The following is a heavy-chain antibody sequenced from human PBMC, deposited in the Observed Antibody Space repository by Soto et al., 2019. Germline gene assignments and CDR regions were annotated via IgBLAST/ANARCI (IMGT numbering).Heavy chain of an antibody. V-gene: IGHV1-2*04. Sequence: ASLKVSCKASGYTFTSYGISWVRQAPGQGLEWMGWINPNSGGTNYAQKFQGWVTMTRDTSISTAYMELSRLRSDDTAVYYCARDQGGGSYFGYWGQGTLVTVSS. J-gene: IGHJ4*02. D-gene: IGHD1-26*01. CDR1: GYTFTSYG. CDR3: ARDQGGGSYFGY. CDR2: INPNSGGT.